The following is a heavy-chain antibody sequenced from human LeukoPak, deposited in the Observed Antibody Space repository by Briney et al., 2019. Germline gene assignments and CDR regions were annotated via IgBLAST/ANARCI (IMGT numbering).Heavy chain of an antibody. D-gene: IGHD5-24*01. V-gene: IGHV4-59*01. Sequence: SETVPLTCTVSGGSISSYYWSWTRQPPGKGLEWIGYIYYSGSTNYNPSLKSRVTISVDTPKNQFSLKLSSVTAADTAVYYCARGSRDGYNNYYCYGIDTSGAGDTVTVSS. J-gene: IGHJ6*01. CDR1: GGSISSYY. CDR2: IYYSGST. CDR3: ARGSRDGYNNYYCYGIDT.